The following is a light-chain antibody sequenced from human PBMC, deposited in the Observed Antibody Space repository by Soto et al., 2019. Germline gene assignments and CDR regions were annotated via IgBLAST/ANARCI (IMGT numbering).Light chain of an antibody. V-gene: IGLV2-14*01. CDR3: SSHTNIGTTV. CDR1: SSDVGGYNF. CDR2: EVS. J-gene: IGLJ3*02. Sequence: QSALTQPASVSGSPGQSITISCTGTSSDVGGYNFVSWYQQHPGKAPRLMIFEVSDRPSGVSNRFSGSKSGNTASLTISGLQAEDEADYYCSSHTNIGTTVFGGGTKVTVL.